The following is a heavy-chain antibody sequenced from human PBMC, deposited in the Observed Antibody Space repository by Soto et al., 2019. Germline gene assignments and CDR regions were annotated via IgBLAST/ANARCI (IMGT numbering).Heavy chain of an antibody. Sequence: QVQLVQSGAEVKKPGASVKVSCKASGYTCTSYGISWVRQAPGQGLERMGWISAYNGNTNYAQKLQGRVTMTTDTSTSTAYMELRSLRSDDTAVYYCARVSLLGYCSGGSCHYFDYWGQGTLVTVSS. CDR1: GYTCTSYG. V-gene: IGHV1-18*01. D-gene: IGHD2-15*01. CDR3: ARVSLLGYCSGGSCHYFDY. J-gene: IGHJ4*02. CDR2: ISAYNGNT.